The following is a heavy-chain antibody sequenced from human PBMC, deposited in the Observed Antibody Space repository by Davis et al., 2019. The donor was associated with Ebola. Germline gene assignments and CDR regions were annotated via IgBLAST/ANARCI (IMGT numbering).Heavy chain of an antibody. CDR3: ARGYDFWSGEYYYYYYGMDV. Sequence: SETLSLTCAVYGGSFSGYYWSWIRQPPGKGLEWIGEIYHSGSTNYNPSLKSRVTISVDKSKNQFSLKLSSVTAADTAVYYCARGYDFWSGEYYYYYYGMDVWGQGTTVTVSS. V-gene: IGHV4-34*01. J-gene: IGHJ6*02. D-gene: IGHD3-3*01. CDR2: IYHSGST. CDR1: GGSFSGYY.